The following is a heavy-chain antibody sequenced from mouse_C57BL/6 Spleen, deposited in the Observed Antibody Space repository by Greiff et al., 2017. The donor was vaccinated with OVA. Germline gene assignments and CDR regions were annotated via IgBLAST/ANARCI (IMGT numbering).Heavy chain of an antibody. V-gene: IGHV2-9-1*01. D-gene: IGHD2-4*01. Sequence: VQGVESGPGLVAPSQSLSITCTVSGFSLTSYAISWVRQPPGKGLEWLGVIWTGGGTNYNSALKSRLSISKDNSKSQVFLKMNSLQTDDTARYYCARNGGVYYDYDEFAYWGQGTLVTVSA. CDR1: GFSLTSYA. J-gene: IGHJ3*01. CDR3: ARNGGVYYDYDEFAY. CDR2: IWTGGGT.